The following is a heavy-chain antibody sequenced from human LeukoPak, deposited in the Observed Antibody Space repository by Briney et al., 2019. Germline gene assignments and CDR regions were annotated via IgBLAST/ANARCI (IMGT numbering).Heavy chain of an antibody. CDR2: IYYTGST. Sequence: SETLSLTCRVSGVSITSSHYYWGWIRQPPGKGLEWIGSIYYTGSTDYTASLKSRLSLSLDASKNQISLRLNSVTAADTAVYYCARVRHRYGPASAFFDYWGQGTLVTVSS. V-gene: IGHV4-39*01. J-gene: IGHJ4*02. D-gene: IGHD2-8*02. CDR1: GVSITSSHYY. CDR3: ARVRHRYGPASAFFDY.